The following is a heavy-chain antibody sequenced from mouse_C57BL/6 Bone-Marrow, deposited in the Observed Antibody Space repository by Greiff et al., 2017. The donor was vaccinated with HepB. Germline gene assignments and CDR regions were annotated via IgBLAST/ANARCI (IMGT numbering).Heavy chain of an antibody. CDR2: IDPSDSYT. CDR3: ARKDGSSYYWYFDV. Sequence: QVKLQQPGAELVMPGASVKLSCKASGYTFTSYWMHWVKQRPGQGLEWIGEIDPSDSYTNYNQKFKGKSTLTVDKSSSTAYMQLSSLTSEDSAVYYCARKDGSSYYWYFDVWGTGTTVTVSS. J-gene: IGHJ1*03. D-gene: IGHD1-1*01. V-gene: IGHV1-69*01. CDR1: GYTFTSYW.